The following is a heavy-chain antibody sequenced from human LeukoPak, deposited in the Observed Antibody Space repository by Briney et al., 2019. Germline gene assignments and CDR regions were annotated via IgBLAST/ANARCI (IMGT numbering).Heavy chain of an antibody. CDR1: GFTFKSYV. V-gene: IGHV3-23*01. J-gene: IGHJ4*02. D-gene: IGHD1-26*01. CDR3: AKDLGWELPAEAY. Sequence: LPGGCLRLSCVASGFTFKSYVMNWVRQAPGKGLEWLATIYGSGVSISYADSVKGRFTISRDNSNNTLYLQMNSLRAEDTAMYYCAKDLGWELPAEAYWGQGILVTVSS. CDR2: IYGSGVSI.